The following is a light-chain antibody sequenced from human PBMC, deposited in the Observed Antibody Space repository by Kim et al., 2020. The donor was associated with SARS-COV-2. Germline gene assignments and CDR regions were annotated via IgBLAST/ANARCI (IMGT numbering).Light chain of an antibody. CDR2: GAS. V-gene: IGKV3-20*01. Sequence: SPGVRATLACRATQSIGNNFLAWYQQKPGKAPRLLIFGASRRATGIQDRFSGSGSGTDFTLTISRLEPEDFALYYCQQYASSPQTFGQGTKVDIK. CDR3: QQYASSPQT. CDR1: QSIGNNF. J-gene: IGKJ1*01.